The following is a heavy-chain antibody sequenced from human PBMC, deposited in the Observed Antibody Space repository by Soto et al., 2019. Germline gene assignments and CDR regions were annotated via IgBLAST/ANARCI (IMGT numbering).Heavy chain of an antibody. J-gene: IGHJ4*02. CDR3: ARVVAAVSWVFDY. D-gene: IGHD6-13*01. CDR1: GGSMSSYY. Sequence: SETLSLTCTVSGGSMSSYYWTWIRQPPGKGLEWIGYIHYSGITSYSPSLKSRVTISADTSRNQFSLNLSSVTAADTAVYYCARVVAAVSWVFDYWGQGTVVTVSS. CDR2: IHYSGIT. V-gene: IGHV4-59*01.